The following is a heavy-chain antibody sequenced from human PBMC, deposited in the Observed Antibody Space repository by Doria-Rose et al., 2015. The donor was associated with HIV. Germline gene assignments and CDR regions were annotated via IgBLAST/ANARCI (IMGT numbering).Heavy chain of an antibody. D-gene: IGHD6-13*01. CDR1: GVSLSSPGMG. CDR3: ARIKSSRWYHKYYFDF. J-gene: IGHJ4*02. CDR2: IFSDDER. Sequence: QITLKESGPVLVKPTETLTLTCTASGVSLSSPGMGVSWIRQPPGKALEWLANIFSDDERSYQTSLKSRLTISRGTSKSQVVLIMTDMDPVDTATYYCARIKSSRWYHKYYFDFWGQGTLVIVSA. V-gene: IGHV2-26*01.